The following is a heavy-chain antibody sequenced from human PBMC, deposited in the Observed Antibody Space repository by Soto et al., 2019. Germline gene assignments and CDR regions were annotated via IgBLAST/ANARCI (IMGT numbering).Heavy chain of an antibody. V-gene: IGHV5-51*01. CDR3: AASIFYYGMDV. Sequence: EVQLVQSGAEVKKPGESLKISCKGSGYTFTNYWIGWVRQMPGKGLEWMGIIYPGDSDTKYNPSFQGQVTISADKSITTPYLHWSSLKASDTAIYYCAASIFYYGMDVWGQGTTVTVSS. CDR1: GYTFTNYW. J-gene: IGHJ6*02. CDR2: IYPGDSDT.